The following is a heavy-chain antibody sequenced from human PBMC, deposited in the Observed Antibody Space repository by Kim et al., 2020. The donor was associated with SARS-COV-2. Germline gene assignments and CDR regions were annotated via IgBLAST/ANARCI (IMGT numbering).Heavy chain of an antibody. CDR2: ISGSGGST. Sequence: GGSLRLSCAASGFTFSSYAMSWVRQAPGKGLEWVSAISGSGGSTYYADSVKGRFTISRDNSKNTLYLQMNSLRAEDTAVYYCAKDGRITIFGVGRNWFDPWGRGTLVPVSS. J-gene: IGHJ5*02. CDR1: GFTFSSYA. CDR3: AKDGRITIFGVGRNWFDP. V-gene: IGHV3-23*01. D-gene: IGHD3-3*01.